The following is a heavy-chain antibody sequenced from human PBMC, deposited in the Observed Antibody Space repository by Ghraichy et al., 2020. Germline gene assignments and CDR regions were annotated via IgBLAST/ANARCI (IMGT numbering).Heavy chain of an antibody. J-gene: IGHJ2*01. CDR1: EFTFSNCP. V-gene: IGHV3-23*01. CDR2: ISVSGDAT. D-gene: IGHD6-19*01. CDR3: ARIAVSGRWYFDL. Sequence: ETLSLTCAASEFTFSNCPMSWVRQAPGKRLEWVSSISVSGDATFYADSVQGRFTVSRDNSKNTLYLQMNSLRDDDTAVYSCARIAVSGRWYFDLWGRGTQVTSSS.